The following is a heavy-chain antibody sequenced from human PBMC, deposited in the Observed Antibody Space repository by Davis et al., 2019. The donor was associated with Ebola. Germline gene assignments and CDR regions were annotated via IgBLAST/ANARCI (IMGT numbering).Heavy chain of an antibody. CDR1: GFTFSGSA. Sequence: GESLKISCAASGFTFSGSAMHWVRQASGKGLEWVGRIRSKANSYATAYAASVKGRFTISRDDSKNTAYLQMNSLKTEDQAVYYCTRQGDSRWNLGMDVWGQGTTVTVSS. CDR2: IRSKANSYAT. D-gene: IGHD1-7*01. J-gene: IGHJ6*02. CDR3: TRQGDSRWNLGMDV. V-gene: IGHV3-73*01.